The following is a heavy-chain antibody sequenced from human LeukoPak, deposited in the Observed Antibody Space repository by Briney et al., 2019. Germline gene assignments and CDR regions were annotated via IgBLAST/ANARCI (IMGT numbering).Heavy chain of an antibody. CDR1: GFTFSSYA. V-gene: IGHV3-23*01. J-gene: IGHJ4*02. CDR3: AKTSGISDY. CDR2: ISGSGSST. Sequence: GGSLRLSCAASGFTFSSYAMNWVRQAPGKGLEWVSVISGSGSSTYYADSVKGRFTISRDNSKNTLYLQMNSLRAEDTAVYYCAKTSGISDYWGQGTLVTVSS. D-gene: IGHD3-10*01.